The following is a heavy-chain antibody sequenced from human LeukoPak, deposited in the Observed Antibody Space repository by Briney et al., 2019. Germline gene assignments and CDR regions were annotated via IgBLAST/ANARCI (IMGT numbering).Heavy chain of an antibody. CDR3: AHRSVDTAMACFDY. V-gene: IGHV2-5*01. Sequence: SGPTLVEPTQTLTLTCTFSGFSLSTSGVGVGWIRQPPGKALEWLALIYWNDDKRYSPSLKSRLTITKDTSKNQVVLTMTNMDPVDTATYYCAHRSVDTAMACFDYWGQGTLVTVSS. D-gene: IGHD5-18*01. J-gene: IGHJ4*02. CDR2: IYWNDDK. CDR1: GFSLSTSGVG.